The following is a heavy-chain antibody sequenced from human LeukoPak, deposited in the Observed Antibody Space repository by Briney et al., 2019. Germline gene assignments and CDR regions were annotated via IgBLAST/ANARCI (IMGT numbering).Heavy chain of an antibody. CDR2: IKQDGSEK. J-gene: IGHJ4*02. V-gene: IGHV3-7*01. CDR3: ARCLDYGDYPFDY. Sequence: PGGSLRLSCAASGFTFSSYWMSWVRQAPGKGLEWVANIKQDGSEKYYVDSVKGRFTISRDNAKNSLYLQMNSLRAEDTAVYYCARCLDYGDYPFDYWGQGTLVTVSS. CDR1: GFTFSSYW. D-gene: IGHD4-17*01.